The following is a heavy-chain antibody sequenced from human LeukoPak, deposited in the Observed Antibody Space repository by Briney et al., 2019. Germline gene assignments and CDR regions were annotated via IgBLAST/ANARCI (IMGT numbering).Heavy chain of an antibody. D-gene: IGHD1-26*01. CDR1: GFTFSSYS. V-gene: IGHV3-21*01. CDR3: ARDLIVGATLDYYYYMDV. Sequence: KTGGSLRLSCAASGFTFSSYSMNWVRQAPGKGLEWVSSISSSSSYIYYADSMKGRFTISRDNAKNSLYLQMNSLRAEDTAVYYCARDLIVGATLDYYYYMDVWGKGTTVTVSS. CDR2: ISSSSSYI. J-gene: IGHJ6*03.